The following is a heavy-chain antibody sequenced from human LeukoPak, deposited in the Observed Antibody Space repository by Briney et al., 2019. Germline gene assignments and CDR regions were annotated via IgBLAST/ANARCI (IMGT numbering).Heavy chain of an antibody. CDR1: GGSISSGGYY. CDR3: ARIAAFPAATSPPWWFDP. V-gene: IGHV4-31*03. Sequence: PSQTLSLTCTVSGGSISSGGYYWSWIRQHPGKGLEWIGYIYYSGSTYYNPSLKSRVTISVDTSKNQFSLKLSSVTAADTAVYYCARIAAFPAATSPPWWFDPWGQGTLVTVSS. D-gene: IGHD6-25*01. CDR2: IYYSGST. J-gene: IGHJ5*02.